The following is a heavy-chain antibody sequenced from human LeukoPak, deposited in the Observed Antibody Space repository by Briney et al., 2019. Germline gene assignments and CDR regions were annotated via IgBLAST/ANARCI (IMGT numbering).Heavy chain of an antibody. CDR1: GFTFSSYA. CDR3: AKGGYCSSTSCYYFDY. J-gene: IGHJ4*02. D-gene: IGHD2-2*01. V-gene: IGHV3-23*01. CDR2: ISGSGGST. Sequence: PGGSLRLSCAAPGFTFSSYAMSWVRQAPGKGLEWVSAISGSGGSTYYADSVKGRFTIPRDNSKNTLYLQMNSLRAEDTAVYYCAKGGYCSSTSCYYFDYWGQGTLVTVSS.